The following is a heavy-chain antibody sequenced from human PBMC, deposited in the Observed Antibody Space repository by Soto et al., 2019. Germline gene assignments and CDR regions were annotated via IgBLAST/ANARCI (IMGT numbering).Heavy chain of an antibody. CDR1: GFIFSDYY. CDR3: ASDHGGGGLTLEY. V-gene: IGHV3-11*01. D-gene: IGHD3-16*01. CDR2: ISNSGRIT. Sequence: QVHLEESGGGLVKPGGSLRLSCTASGFIFSDYYMSWIRQAQGNGLEWVSDISNSGRITHHADSVEGRFTISRDNAKDSLYLQMSIRRPEDSAIYYCASDHGGGGLTLEYWGQGTLVTVSS. J-gene: IGHJ4*02.